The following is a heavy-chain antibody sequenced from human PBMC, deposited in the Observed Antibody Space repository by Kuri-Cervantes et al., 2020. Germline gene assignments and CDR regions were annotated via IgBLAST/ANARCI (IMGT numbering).Heavy chain of an antibody. CDR2: INPSGGST. D-gene: IGHD3-10*01. V-gene: IGHV3-23*01. Sequence: GESLKISCAASGFTFSSNAMSWVRQASGKGLEWVSVINPSGGSTYYAGSVKGRFTISRDNSENTLYLQLSSLRAEDTAIYYCAKGYYYVAGSQPAPLDYWGQGTLVTVSS. CDR1: GFTFSSNA. J-gene: IGHJ4*02. CDR3: AKGYYYVAGSQPAPLDY.